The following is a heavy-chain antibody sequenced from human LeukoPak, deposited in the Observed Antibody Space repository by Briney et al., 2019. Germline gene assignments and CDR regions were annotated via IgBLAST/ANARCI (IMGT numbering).Heavy chain of an antibody. CDR3: ARHGDYYGSGSRY. CDR1: SGSISSYY. CDR2: IYYSGST. V-gene: IGHV4-59*08. D-gene: IGHD3-10*01. J-gene: IGHJ4*02. Sequence: SETLSLTCTVSSGSISSYYWSWIRQPPGKGLEWIGYIYYSGSTNYNPSLKSRVTISVDTSKNQFSLKLSSVTAADTAVYYCARHGDYYGSGSRYWGQGTLVTVSS.